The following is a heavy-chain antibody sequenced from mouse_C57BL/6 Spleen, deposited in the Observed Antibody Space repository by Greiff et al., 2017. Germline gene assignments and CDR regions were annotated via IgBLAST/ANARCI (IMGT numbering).Heavy chain of an antibody. Sequence: EVQLQQSGAELVRPGASVKLSCTASGFNIKDDYMHWVKQRPEQGLAWIGWIDPENGDTEYASKFQGKATITADTSSNTAYLQLSSLTSEDTAVYYCTTTTTVVATGYWYFDVWGTGTTVTVSS. J-gene: IGHJ1*03. CDR2: IDPENGDT. D-gene: IGHD1-1*01. V-gene: IGHV14-4*01. CDR1: GFNIKDDY. CDR3: TTTTTVVATGYWYFDV.